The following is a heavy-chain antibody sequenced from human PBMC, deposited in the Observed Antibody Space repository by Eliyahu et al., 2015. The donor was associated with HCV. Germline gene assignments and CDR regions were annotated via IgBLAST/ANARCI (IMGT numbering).Heavy chain of an antibody. CDR2: IXAGGGTT. Sequence: EVQMLESGGGLIQPGGSLRLSCXASGFTFNIYDXCXVRLAPGKGLQXVSAIXAGGGTTYADSVXGRFTISRDNSKNTLFLQMNSLRVEDTAVYYCTKVLGNWYFDLWGRGTLVTVSS. CDR1: GFTFNIYD. J-gene: IGHJ2*01. D-gene: IGHD1-26*01. CDR3: TKVLGNWYFDL. V-gene: IGHV3-23*01.